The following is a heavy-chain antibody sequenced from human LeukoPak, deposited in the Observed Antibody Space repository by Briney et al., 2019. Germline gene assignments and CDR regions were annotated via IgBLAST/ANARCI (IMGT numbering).Heavy chain of an antibody. D-gene: IGHD3-22*01. J-gene: IGHJ4*02. CDR1: GFTFSSYG. Sequence: GGSLRLSCAASGFTFSSYGMHWVRQAPGKGLEWVAVIWYDGSNKYYADSVRGRFTISRDNSKNTLYLQMNSLRAEDTAVYYCARDAYYYDSSGYYSGVYFDYWGQGTLVTVSS. CDR3: ARDAYYYDSSGYYSGVYFDY. CDR2: IWYDGSNK. V-gene: IGHV3-33*01.